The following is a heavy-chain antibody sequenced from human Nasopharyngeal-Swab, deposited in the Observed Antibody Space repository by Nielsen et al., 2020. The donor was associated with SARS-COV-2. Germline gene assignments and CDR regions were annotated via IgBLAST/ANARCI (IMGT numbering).Heavy chain of an antibody. Sequence: SETLSLTCTVSGGSLSSYYWSWIRQPPGKGLEWVGYIYYSGSTNYNRSFKSRVTISVDTSKNQFSLKLSSVTAADTAVYYCARDQVYCSGGSCYPYNWSDPWGQGTLVTVSS. CDR1: GGSLSSYY. D-gene: IGHD2-15*01. CDR3: ARDQVYCSGGSCYPYNWSDP. V-gene: IGHV4-59*01. CDR2: IYYSGST. J-gene: IGHJ5*02.